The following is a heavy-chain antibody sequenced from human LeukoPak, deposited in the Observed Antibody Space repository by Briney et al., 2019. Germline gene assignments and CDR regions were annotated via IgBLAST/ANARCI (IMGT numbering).Heavy chain of an antibody. J-gene: IGHJ5*01. V-gene: IGHV3-23*01. Sequence: GRSLRLSCAASGFTLNNYAMSWVRQAAGKGLEWVSATSASGGTTYYADSVKGRFTISRDNSENTLFLQMDSLRAEDTAVYYCAKEPREYCSSTSCPNWFDSWGQGTLVTVSS. CDR2: TSASGGTT. CDR3: AKEPREYCSSTSCPNWFDS. CDR1: GFTLNNYA. D-gene: IGHD2-2*01.